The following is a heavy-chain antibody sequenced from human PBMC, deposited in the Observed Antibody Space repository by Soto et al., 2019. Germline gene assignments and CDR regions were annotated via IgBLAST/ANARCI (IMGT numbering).Heavy chain of an antibody. CDR3: ARAPPPKFPSIQPVDY. J-gene: IGHJ4*02. V-gene: IGHV1-3*01. CDR2: INAGNGNT. CDR1: GYTFTSYA. Sequence: ASVKVSCKASGYTFTSYAMHWVRQAPGQRLEWMGWINAGNGNTKYSQKFQGRVTITRDTSASTAYMELSSLRSEDTAVYYCARAPPPKFPSIQPVDYWGQGTLVTVSS. D-gene: IGHD5-18*01.